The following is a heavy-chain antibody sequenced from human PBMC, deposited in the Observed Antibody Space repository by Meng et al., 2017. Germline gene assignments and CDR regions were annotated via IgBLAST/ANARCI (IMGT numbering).Heavy chain of an antibody. V-gene: IGHV4-34*01. J-gene: IGHJ4*02. Sequence: SETLSLTCAVYGGSFSGYYWSWIRQPPGKGLEWIGEINHSGSTNYNPSLKSRVTISVDTSKNQFSLKLSSVTAADTAVYYCAREPRGYSGYVSGYWGQGTLVTVSS. CDR3: AREPRGYSGYVSGY. CDR1: GGSFSGYY. CDR2: INHSGST. D-gene: IGHD5-12*01.